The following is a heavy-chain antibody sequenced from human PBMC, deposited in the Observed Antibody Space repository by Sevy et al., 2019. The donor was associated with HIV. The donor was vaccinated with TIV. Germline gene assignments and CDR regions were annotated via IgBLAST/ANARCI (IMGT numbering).Heavy chain of an antibody. Sequence: SETLSLTCTISGGFINHYYWSWIRQPPGEGLEWIGNIYYTGTTNYNPSLESRVTMSVDTSTNKFSLKLSSVTAADTAVYYCARARPLLGYFDYWGQGALVTVSS. J-gene: IGHJ4*02. D-gene: IGHD2-15*01. CDR1: GGFINHYY. V-gene: IGHV4-59*01. CDR2: IYYTGTT. CDR3: ARARPLLGYFDY.